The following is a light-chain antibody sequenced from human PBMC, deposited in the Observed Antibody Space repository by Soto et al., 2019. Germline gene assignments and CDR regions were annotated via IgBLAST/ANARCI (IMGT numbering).Light chain of an antibody. Sequence: EIVLTQSPGTLSLSPGERATLSCRASQSVSSSYLAWYQQKPGQAPRLLIYVASSRATGIPDRFSGSGSGTDFTLTISRLEPEDFAVYYCQQYGSSPHITFGPGTKVDIK. CDR3: QQYGSSPHIT. V-gene: IGKV3-20*01. CDR1: QSVSSSY. J-gene: IGKJ3*01. CDR2: VAS.